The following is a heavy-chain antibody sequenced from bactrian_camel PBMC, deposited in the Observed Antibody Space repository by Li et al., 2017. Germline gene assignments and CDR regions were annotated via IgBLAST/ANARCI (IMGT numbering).Heavy chain of an antibody. J-gene: IGHJ4*01. CDR3: ASSSAVCTDRMIYQVWMFNH. D-gene: IGHD3*01. CDR2: IYIANGRT. V-gene: IGHV3S40*01. CDR1: DYSYTSAC. Sequence: VQLVESGGGSVQAGGSLKLSCQATDYSYTSACMGWIRQTPGKEREGVAAIYIANGRTYYGDSVKGRFTISQDNANMVYLQMNSLKPEDTAMYYCASSSAVCTDRMIYQVWMFNHWGQGTQVTVS.